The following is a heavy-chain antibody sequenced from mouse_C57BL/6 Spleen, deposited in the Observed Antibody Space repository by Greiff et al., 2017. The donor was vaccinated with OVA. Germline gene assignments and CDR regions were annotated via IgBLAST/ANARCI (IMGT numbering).Heavy chain of an antibody. Sequence: VQLQQPGAELVKPGASVKLSCKASGYTFTSYWMHWVKQRPGQGLEWIGMIHPNSGGTNYNEKFKSKATLTVDKSSSTAYMQLSSLTSEDSAVYYCARGDVGFAYWGQGTLVTVSA. CDR1: GYTFTSYW. V-gene: IGHV1-64*01. CDR2: IHPNSGGT. CDR3: ARGDVGFAY. J-gene: IGHJ3*01. D-gene: IGHD3-3*01.